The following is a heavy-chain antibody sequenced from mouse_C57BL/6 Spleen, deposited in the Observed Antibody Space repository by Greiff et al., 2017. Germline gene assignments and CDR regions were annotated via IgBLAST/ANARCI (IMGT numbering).Heavy chain of an antibody. V-gene: IGHV1-5*01. J-gene: IGHJ1*03. CDR3: TMEGCTGEDWYFEV. CDR1: GYTFTSYW. Sequence: EVQLQQSGTVLARPGASVKMSCKTSGYTFTSYWMHWVKQRPGQGLEWIGAIYPGNSDTSYNQKFKGKAKLTAVTSASTAYMELSSLTNEDSAVYYCTMEGCTGEDWYFEVWGTGTTVTVSS. D-gene: IGHD1-1*01. CDR2: IYPGNSDT.